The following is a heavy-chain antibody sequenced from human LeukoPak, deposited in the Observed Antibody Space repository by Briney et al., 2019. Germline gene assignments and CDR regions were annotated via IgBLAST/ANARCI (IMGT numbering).Heavy chain of an antibody. CDR3: ARVYSSGYYLDFDY. CDR1: GGSISSGGYY. J-gene: IGHJ4*02. D-gene: IGHD3-22*01. Sequence: PSQTLSLTCTVSGGSISSGGYYWSWIRQHPGKGLEWIGYIYYSGSTYYNPSLKSRVTISVDTSKNQFSLKLSSVTAADTAVYYCARVYSSGYYLDFDYWGQGTLVTVSS. V-gene: IGHV4-31*03. CDR2: IYYSGST.